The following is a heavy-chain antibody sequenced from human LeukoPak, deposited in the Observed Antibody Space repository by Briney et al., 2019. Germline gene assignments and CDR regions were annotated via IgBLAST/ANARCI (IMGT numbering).Heavy chain of an antibody. D-gene: IGHD3-3*01. CDR1: GGSISSNSYY. CDR2: MYYSGST. CDR3: ARQSPIDDFWSGYSSGSDY. Sequence: SETLSLTSTVSGGSISSNSYYWGWIRQPPGKGLEWIGSMYYSGSTYYNPSLKSRVTISVDTSKNQFSLKLSSVTAADTAVYYCARQSPIDDFWSGYSSGSDYWGQGTLVTVSS. V-gene: IGHV4-39*01. J-gene: IGHJ4*02.